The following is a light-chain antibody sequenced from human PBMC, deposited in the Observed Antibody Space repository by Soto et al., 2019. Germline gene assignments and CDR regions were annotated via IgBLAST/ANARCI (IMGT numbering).Light chain of an antibody. CDR3: QEHRTSPPSWT. CDR2: GTS. V-gene: IGKV3-20*01. Sequence: EIVLTQSPGTLSFSPGERATLSCRASQSVSSNYLAWYQQKPGQPPRLLIYGTSSRATGIPDRFSGSGSETDFTLTISRLEPEDFAVYYCQEHRTSPPSWTFGQGTKVEI. J-gene: IGKJ1*01. CDR1: QSVSSNY.